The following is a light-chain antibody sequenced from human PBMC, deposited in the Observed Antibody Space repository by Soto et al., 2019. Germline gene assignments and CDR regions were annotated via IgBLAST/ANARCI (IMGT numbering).Light chain of an antibody. CDR1: QSVSSSY. CDR2: DAS. Sequence: EIVLTQSPGTLSLSPGERATLSCRASQSVSSSYLAWYQQKPGQAPRLLIYDASKRATGIPARFSGSGSGTDFTLTISSLEPEDFAVYYCQQRSSWPRTFGQGTKVDIK. J-gene: IGKJ1*01. V-gene: IGKV3D-20*02. CDR3: QQRSSWPRT.